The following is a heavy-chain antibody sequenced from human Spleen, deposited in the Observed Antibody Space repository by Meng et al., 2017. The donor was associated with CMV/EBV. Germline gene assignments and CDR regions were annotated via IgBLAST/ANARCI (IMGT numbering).Heavy chain of an antibody. D-gene: IGHD7-27*01. J-gene: IGHJ4*02. CDR3: AGDNNWGPDY. V-gene: IGHV1-2*02. Sequence: ASVKVSCKASGYTFTTHDFHWVRQAPGQGLEWMGWIHPHRGDTNYAQQFQGRVTLTRDTSINTGYKELTKLTSDDTAVYYCAGDNNWGPDYWGQGTLVTVSS. CDR2: IHPHRGDT. CDR1: GYTFTTHD.